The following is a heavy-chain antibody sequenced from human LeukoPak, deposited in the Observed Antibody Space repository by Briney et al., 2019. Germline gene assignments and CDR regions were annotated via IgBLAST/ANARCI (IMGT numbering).Heavy chain of an antibody. J-gene: IGHJ4*02. CDR3: ARAGNWNDLDY. CDR2: INHSGST. Sequence: SETLSLTCAVYGGSFSGYYWSWTRQPPGKGLEWVGEINHSGSTNYNPSLKSRVTISVDTSKNQFSLKLSSVTAADTAVYYCARAGNWNDLDYWGQGTLVTVSS. D-gene: IGHD1-1*01. V-gene: IGHV4-34*01. CDR1: GGSFSGYY.